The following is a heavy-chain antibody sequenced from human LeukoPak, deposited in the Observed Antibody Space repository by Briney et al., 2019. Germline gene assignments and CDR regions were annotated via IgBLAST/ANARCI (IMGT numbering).Heavy chain of an antibody. CDR3: ARGVTHKWGYFDY. CDR1: GFTFSSYW. V-gene: IGHV3-7*04. J-gene: IGHJ4*02. D-gene: IGHD7-27*01. CDR2: IKQDGSEK. Sequence: PGGSLRLSCAASGFTFSSYWMSWVRQAPGKGLEWVANIKQDGSEKYYVDSVKGRFTISRDNAKNSLYLQMSSLRAEDTAVYYCARGVTHKWGYFDYWGQGTLVTVSS.